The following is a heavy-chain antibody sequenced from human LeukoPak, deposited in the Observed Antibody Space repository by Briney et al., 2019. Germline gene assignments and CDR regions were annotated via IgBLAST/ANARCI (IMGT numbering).Heavy chain of an antibody. CDR1: GLSFSTSW. CDR3: VRDLHYSRLDY. V-gene: IGHV3-7*01. J-gene: IGHJ4*02. Sequence: GGSLRLSCAVSGLSFSTSWMDWVRQAPGKGLEWVASISPDESGKYSAGSVKGRFTISRDNAKNSLFLQMENLRVEDTAFYYCVRDLHYSRLDYWGQGMLVAVSS. CDR2: ISPDESGK. D-gene: IGHD4-11*01.